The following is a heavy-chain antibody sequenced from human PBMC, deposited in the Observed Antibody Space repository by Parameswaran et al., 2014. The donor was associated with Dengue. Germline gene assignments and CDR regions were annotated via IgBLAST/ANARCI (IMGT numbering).Heavy chain of an antibody. Sequence: WVRQAPGQGLQWMGGIVPILGTANYAQKFRGRLTITADESTSTAYMELSSLRSEDTAIFYCARSYDSTSYDYFHYWGQGTLVTVSS. CDR2: IVPILGTA. CDR3: ARSYDSTSYDYFHY. J-gene: IGHJ4*02. D-gene: IGHD3-22*01. V-gene: IGHV1-69*01.